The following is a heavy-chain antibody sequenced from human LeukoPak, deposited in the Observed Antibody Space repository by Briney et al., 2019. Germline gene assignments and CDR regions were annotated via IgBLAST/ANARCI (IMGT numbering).Heavy chain of an antibody. Sequence: SCKASGGTFSSYGMHWVRQAPGKGLEWVAVMSYDGSNKYYADSVKGRFTISRDNSKDTLYLQMNSLRADDTAVYYCAREGVVVPAAIADWFDPWGHGTLVTVSS. CDR3: AREGVVVPAAIADWFDP. CDR1: GGTFSSYG. V-gene: IGHV3-30*19. D-gene: IGHD2-2*01. J-gene: IGHJ5*02. CDR2: MSYDGSNK.